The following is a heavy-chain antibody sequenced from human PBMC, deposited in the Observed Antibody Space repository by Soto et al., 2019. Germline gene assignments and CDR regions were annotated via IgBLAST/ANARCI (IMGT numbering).Heavy chain of an antibody. D-gene: IGHD6-19*01. CDR2: ISGSGGST. V-gene: IGHV3-23*01. CDR3: AKVRGLQQWLYYFEY. Sequence: EVQLLESGGGLVQPGGSLRLSCTASGFTFSSYAMSWVRQAPGKGLEWVSAISGSGGSTYYADSVKGRFTISRENSKNTVYMQMNSLRAEDTAVYYCAKVRGLQQWLYYFEYWGQGTLVTVSS. CDR1: GFTFSSYA. J-gene: IGHJ4*02.